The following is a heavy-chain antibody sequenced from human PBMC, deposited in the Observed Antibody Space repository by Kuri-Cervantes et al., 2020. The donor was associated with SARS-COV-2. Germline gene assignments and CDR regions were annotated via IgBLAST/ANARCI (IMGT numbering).Heavy chain of an antibody. CDR1: GYTLTELS. Sequence: ASVKVSCKVSGYTLTELSMHWVRQAPGKGLEWMGGFDPEDGETIYAQKFQGRVTMTRDTSTSTAYMELSRLRSEDTAVYYCARDLHKADWGYGSGSYYNAKGSFQHWGQGTLVTVSS. CDR2: FDPEDGET. J-gene: IGHJ1*01. CDR3: ARDLHKADWGYGSGSYYNAKGSFQH. D-gene: IGHD3-10*01. V-gene: IGHV1-24*01.